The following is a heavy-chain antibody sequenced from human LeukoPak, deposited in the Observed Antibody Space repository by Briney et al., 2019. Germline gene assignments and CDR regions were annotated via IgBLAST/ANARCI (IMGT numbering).Heavy chain of an antibody. CDR3: ARGGAYGDLPAFDY. CDR1: GYTVSNSI. Sequence: GESLKISCKGSGYTVSNSIIGWVRQMPGKGLEWMGIIYPGDSDTRYSPSFQGQVTISADKSISTAYLQWSSLKASDTAMYYCARGGAYGDLPAFDYWGQGTLVTVSS. J-gene: IGHJ4*02. D-gene: IGHD4-17*01. CDR2: IYPGDSDT. V-gene: IGHV5-51*01.